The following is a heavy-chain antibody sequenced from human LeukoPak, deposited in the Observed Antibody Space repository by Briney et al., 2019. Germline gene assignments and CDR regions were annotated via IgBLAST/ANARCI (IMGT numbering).Heavy chain of an antibody. CDR3: ARGATSLSYFDS. J-gene: IGHJ4*02. Sequence: SETLSLTCTVSGGFISNYYWNWVRQPPGKDLEWIGYISYSGTTNYNPSLKSRVTVSVDTSKNQFSLKLSSVTAADTAVYYCARGATSLSYFDSRGQGTLVTVSS. D-gene: IGHD2/OR15-2a*01. V-gene: IGHV4-59*01. CDR2: ISYSGTT. CDR1: GGFISNYY.